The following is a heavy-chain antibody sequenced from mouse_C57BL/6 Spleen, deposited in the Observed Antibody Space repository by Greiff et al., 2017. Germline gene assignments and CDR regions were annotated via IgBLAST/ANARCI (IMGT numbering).Heavy chain of an antibody. CDR3: ARGIYYDPYYFDY. CDR1: GYAFSSSW. V-gene: IGHV1-82*01. J-gene: IGHJ2*01. D-gene: IGHD2-4*01. Sequence: VQGVESGPELVKPGASVKISCKASGYAFSSSWMNWVKQRPGKGLEWIGRIYPGDGDTNYNGKFKGKATLTADKSSSTAYMQLSSLTSEDSAVYFCARGIYYDPYYFDYWGQGTTLTVSS. CDR2: IYPGDGDT.